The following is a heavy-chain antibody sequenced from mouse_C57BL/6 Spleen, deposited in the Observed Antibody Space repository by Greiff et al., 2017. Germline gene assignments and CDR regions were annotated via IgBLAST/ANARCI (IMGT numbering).Heavy chain of an antibody. J-gene: IGHJ3*01. CDR2: IDPSDSYT. Sequence: QVQLQQPGAELVMPGASVKLSCKASGYTFTSYWMHWVKQRPGQGLEWIGEIDPSDSYTNYNQKFKGKSTLTVDKSSSTAYMQLSSLTSEDSAVYYCAVYDYDRVAYWGQGTLVTVSA. D-gene: IGHD2-4*01. V-gene: IGHV1-69*01. CDR3: AVYDYDRVAY. CDR1: GYTFTSYW.